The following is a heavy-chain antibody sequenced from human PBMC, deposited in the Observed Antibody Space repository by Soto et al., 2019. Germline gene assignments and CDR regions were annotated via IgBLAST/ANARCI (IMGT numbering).Heavy chain of an antibody. V-gene: IGHV4-34*01. Sequence: QVQLQQWGAGLLKPSETLSRTCAVYVGSFSGYYWTWIRHPPGTGLEWIGEINHSGSTNYNPSPKSRVTISVDTSKSQFSLKLTSVTAAATAVYTCARDKITGLFDYWGQGTLVTVSS. CDR2: INHSGST. CDR1: VGSFSGYY. J-gene: IGHJ4*02. CDR3: ARDKITGLFDY. D-gene: IGHD2-8*02.